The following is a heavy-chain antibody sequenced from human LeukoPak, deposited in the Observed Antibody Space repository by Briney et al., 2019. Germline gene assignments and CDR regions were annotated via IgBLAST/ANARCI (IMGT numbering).Heavy chain of an antibody. J-gene: IGHJ4*02. CDR1: GYTFTSYY. CDR3: ARDYRYYDFWSGPDDY. D-gene: IGHD3-3*01. Sequence: GESLKVSCKASGYTFTSYYMHWVRQAPGQGLEWMGIINPSGGSTSYAQKFQGRVTMTRDTSTSTVYMELSSLRSEDTAVYYCARDYRYYDFWSGPDDYWGQGTLVTVSS. V-gene: IGHV1-46*01. CDR2: INPSGGST.